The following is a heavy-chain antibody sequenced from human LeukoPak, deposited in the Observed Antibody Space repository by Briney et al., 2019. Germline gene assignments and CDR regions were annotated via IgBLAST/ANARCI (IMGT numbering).Heavy chain of an antibody. CDR1: GFTFSSYA. J-gene: IGHJ4*02. V-gene: IGHV3-30*02. CDR3: AKDSAAPISITMVRGRWYFDY. CDR2: IRYDGTNK. Sequence: GGSLRLSCAASGFTFSSYAMHWVRQAPGKGLEWVAFIRYDGTNKYYADSVKGRFTISRDNSKNTLYLQMNSLRADDTAVYYCAKDSAAPISITMVRGRWYFDYWGQGTLVTVSS. D-gene: IGHD3-10*01.